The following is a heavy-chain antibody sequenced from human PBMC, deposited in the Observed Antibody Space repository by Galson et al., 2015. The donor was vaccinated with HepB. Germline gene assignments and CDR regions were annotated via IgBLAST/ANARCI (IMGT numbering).Heavy chain of an antibody. D-gene: IGHD3-3*01. Sequence: ETLSLTCTVSGGSISSYYWSWIRQPPGKGLEWIGYIYYSGNTNYNPSLKSRVTISVDTSKNQFSLRLGSVNAADTAVYYCARDRFYDYWGQGTLVTVSS. CDR1: GGSISSYY. J-gene: IGHJ4*02. CDR3: ARDRFYDY. V-gene: IGHV4-59*01. CDR2: IYYSGNT.